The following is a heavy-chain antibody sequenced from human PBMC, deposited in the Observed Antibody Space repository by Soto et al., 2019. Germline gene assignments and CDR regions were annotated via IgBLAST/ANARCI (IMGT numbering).Heavy chain of an antibody. V-gene: IGHV3-30*18. CDR2: ISYDGSNK. J-gene: IGHJ6*02. CDR3: AKEVIVGATPNYGMDV. D-gene: IGHD1-26*01. Sequence: PGGPLRLPCAAPGFTFSSYGMHWVRQGPGKGLEWVAVISYDGSNKYYADSVKGRFTISRDNSKNTLYLQMNSLRAEDTAVYYCAKEVIVGATPNYGMDVWGQGTTVTVSS. CDR1: GFTFSSYG.